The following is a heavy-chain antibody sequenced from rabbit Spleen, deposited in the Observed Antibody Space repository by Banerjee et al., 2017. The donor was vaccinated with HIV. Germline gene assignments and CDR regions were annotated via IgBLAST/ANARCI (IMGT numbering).Heavy chain of an antibody. CDR2: IYAGSSGTT. V-gene: IGHV1S45*01. Sequence: LEESGGGLVQPEGSLTLTCTASGLDFSSSYWICWVRQAPGKGLEWIACIYAGSSGTTYYASGAKGRFTISKTSSTTVTLQMTSLTVADTATYFCARDSGTSFSTYGMDLWGPGTLVTVS. J-gene: IGHJ6*01. CDR1: GLDFSSSYW. CDR3: ARDSGTSFSTYGMDL. D-gene: IGHD8-1*01.